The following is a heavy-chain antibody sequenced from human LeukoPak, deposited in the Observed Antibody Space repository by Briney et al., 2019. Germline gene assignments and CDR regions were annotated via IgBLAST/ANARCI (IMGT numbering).Heavy chain of an antibody. CDR3: AKGDSTGGGDYA. V-gene: IGHV3-48*03. CDR2: ISDSGKTT. J-gene: IGHJ5*02. CDR1: GFTFGRFE. D-gene: IGHD3-16*01. Sequence: GGSLRLSCAASGFTFGRFELHWVRQAPGKGLEWISYISDSGKTTFYADSVKGRFTISRDNAQNSLHLQMNSLRPEDTATYYCAKGDSTGGGDYAWGQGTLVTVSS.